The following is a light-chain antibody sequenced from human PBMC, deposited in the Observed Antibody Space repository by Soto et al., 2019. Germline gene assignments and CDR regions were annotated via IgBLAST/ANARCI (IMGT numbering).Light chain of an antibody. CDR3: QQRSNWPT. CDR2: DAS. CDR1: QSVSSY. J-gene: IGKJ1*01. Sequence: EIVLTQSPATLSLSPGERATLSCRASQSVSSYFDWYQQKPGQAPRLLIYDASNRATGIPARFSGSGSGTDFTLTISSLETEDFAVYYCQQRSNWPTFGQGTKVEI. V-gene: IGKV3-11*01.